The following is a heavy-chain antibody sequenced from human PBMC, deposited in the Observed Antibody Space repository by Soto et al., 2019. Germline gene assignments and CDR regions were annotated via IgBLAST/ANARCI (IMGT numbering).Heavy chain of an antibody. J-gene: IGHJ4*02. CDR3: AKLQGSGSDYDDDY. CDR2: IVPVFGTA. Sequence: QVHLIQSGAEVKTSGSSVQVSCKALGGPSNNYDDSWVRQDTGQGLEWMGGIVPVFGTANYAPTFHGRLRITADDSTRTVNMELRSLTSDDTAVYYCAKLQGSGSDYDDDYWGPGTLVTVSA. CDR1: GGPSNNYD. V-gene: IGHV1-69*01. D-gene: IGHD3-10*01.